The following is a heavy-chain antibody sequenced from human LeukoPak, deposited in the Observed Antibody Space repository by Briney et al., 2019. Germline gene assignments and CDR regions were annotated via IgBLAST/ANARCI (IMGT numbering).Heavy chain of an antibody. V-gene: IGHV3-30*14. J-gene: IGHJ4*02. CDR2: TSSDGNK. CDR3: ARERGIRALYFDN. Sequence: GGSLRLSCATSGFTFSSYTMHWVRQAPGKGLEWAALTSSDGNKYFAASVQGRFTISRDNSRNTRYLQFDNLRPDDTALYYCARERGIRALYFDNWGQGTLVTVSS. D-gene: IGHD3-16*01. CDR1: GFTFSSYT.